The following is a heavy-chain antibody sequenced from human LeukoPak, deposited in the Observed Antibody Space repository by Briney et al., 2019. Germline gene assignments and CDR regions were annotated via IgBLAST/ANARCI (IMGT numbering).Heavy chain of an antibody. V-gene: IGHV1-2*02. CDR3: ARDDYGAYYFDY. D-gene: IGHD4-17*01. Sequence: ASVKVSCKASGYTFTGYYMHWVRQAPGQGLEWMGWINPNSGGTNYAQKFQGRVTMTRDTSISTAYMELSRLRSDDTAVYYCARDDYGAYYFDYWGQGTLVTASS. CDR2: INPNSGGT. CDR1: GYTFTGYY. J-gene: IGHJ4*02.